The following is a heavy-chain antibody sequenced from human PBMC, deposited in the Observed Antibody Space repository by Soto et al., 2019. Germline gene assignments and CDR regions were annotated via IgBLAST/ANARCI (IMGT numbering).Heavy chain of an antibody. J-gene: IGHJ4*02. CDR2: INPSGGST. V-gene: IGHV1-46*01. CDR1: GYTFTSYG. Sequence: ASVKVSCKASGYTFTSYGISWVRQAPGQGLEWMGIINPSGGSTSYAQKFQGRVTMTRDTSTSTVYMELSSLRSEDTAVYYCARDRMTTVTRPTYYFDYWGQGTLVTVSS. D-gene: IGHD4-17*01. CDR3: ARDRMTTVTRPTYYFDY.